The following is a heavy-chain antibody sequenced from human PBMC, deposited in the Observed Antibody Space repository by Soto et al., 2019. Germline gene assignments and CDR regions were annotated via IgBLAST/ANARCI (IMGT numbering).Heavy chain of an antibody. CDR2: ITDTGGDA. V-gene: IGHV3-23*01. J-gene: IGHJ4*02. Sequence: GFLRLSCVASGLTFGSRAMTWVRQAPGEGLQWVSTITDTGGDAKYADSVRGRFVISRENSKKTLYLQMTSLTAEDSAMYYCARGSTDSYPGSRIFDFWGRGTLVTVSS. CDR3: ARGSTDSYPGSRIFDF. D-gene: IGHD3-10*01. CDR1: GLTFGSRA.